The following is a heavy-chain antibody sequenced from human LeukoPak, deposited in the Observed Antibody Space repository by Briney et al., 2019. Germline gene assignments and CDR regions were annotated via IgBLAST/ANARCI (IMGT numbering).Heavy chain of an antibody. J-gene: IGHJ6*02. Sequence: PGGSLRLSCAASGFTFSSYSMNWIRQAPGKGLEWVSYISSRSSNIYYADSVKGRFTISRDNAKNSLYLQMNSLRDEDTAVYYCARIPGGYYYGMDDWGQGTTVTVPS. CDR1: GFTFSSYS. CDR2: ISSRSSNI. D-gene: IGHD3-16*01. CDR3: ARIPGGYYYGMDD. V-gene: IGHV3-48*02.